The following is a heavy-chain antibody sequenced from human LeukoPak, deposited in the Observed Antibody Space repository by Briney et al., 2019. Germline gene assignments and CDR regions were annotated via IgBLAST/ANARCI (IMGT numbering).Heavy chain of an antibody. CDR1: GFTFSSYE. CDR2: ISTSGSSV. Sequence: GGSLRLSCAASGFTFSSYEMNWVRQAPGEGLEWISYISTSGSSVKYADSVQGRFTISRDNAKNSLFLQMDSLRAEDTAVYYCAGDGGRNFDHWGQGTLVTVSS. V-gene: IGHV3-48*03. J-gene: IGHJ4*02. CDR3: AGDGGRNFDH.